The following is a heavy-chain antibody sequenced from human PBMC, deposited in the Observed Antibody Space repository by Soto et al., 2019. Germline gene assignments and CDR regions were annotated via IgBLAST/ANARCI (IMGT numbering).Heavy chain of an antibody. Sequence: QVQLVQSGAEVKKPGSSVKVSCKASGGTFSSYAISWVRQAPGQGLEWMGGIIPIFGTANYAPKFQGRVTMTADESTSTAYMELSSLRSEDTAVYYCARDHSPDYYYGMDVWGQGTTVTVSS. V-gene: IGHV1-69*01. J-gene: IGHJ6*02. CDR3: ARDHSPDYYYGMDV. CDR1: GGTFSSYA. D-gene: IGHD2-15*01. CDR2: IIPIFGTA.